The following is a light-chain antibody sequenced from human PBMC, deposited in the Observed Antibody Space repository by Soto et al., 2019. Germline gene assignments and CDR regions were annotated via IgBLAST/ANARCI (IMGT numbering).Light chain of an antibody. J-gene: IGKJ2*01. CDR1: QSVSRTY. CDR2: GAS. V-gene: IGKV3-20*01. Sequence: EIGMTQSPGTLSLSPEERATLSCRASQSVSRTYLAWYQHKPGQAPRLLIYGASSRPIGIPDRFSGSGSGTDFTLTISRLEPEDFAVYYCQQYGSPPLMYTFGQGTKLEI. CDR3: QQYGSPPLMYT.